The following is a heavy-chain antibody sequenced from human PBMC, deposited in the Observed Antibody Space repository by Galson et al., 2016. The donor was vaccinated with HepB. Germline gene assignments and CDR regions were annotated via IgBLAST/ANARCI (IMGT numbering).Heavy chain of an antibody. D-gene: IGHD3-16*01. CDR3: ARGGRKGLWGYYFDY. V-gene: IGHV4-31*03. CDR2: IYHLGNT. CDR1: GGSISSGGYY. Sequence: TLSLTCTVSGGSISSGGYYWSWIRQHPGKGLEWIGYIYHLGNTYFNPSLKSRVTMSIDASKNQFSLKLSSVTAADTAVYYCARGGRKGLWGYYFDYWGQGTLVTVSS. J-gene: IGHJ4*02.